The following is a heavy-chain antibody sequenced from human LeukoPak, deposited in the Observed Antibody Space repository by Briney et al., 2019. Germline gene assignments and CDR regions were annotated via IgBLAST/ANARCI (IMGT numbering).Heavy chain of an antibody. D-gene: IGHD2-2*01. CDR2: INHSGST. Sequence: SETLSLTCAVYGGSFSGHYWSWIRQPPGKGLEWIGEINHSGSTNYNPSLKSRVTISVDTSKNQFSLKLSSVTAADTAVYYCARGRTEAYQLPGRYYFDYWGQGTLVTVSS. J-gene: IGHJ4*02. CDR1: GGSFSGHY. V-gene: IGHV4-34*01. CDR3: ARGRTEAYQLPGRYYFDY.